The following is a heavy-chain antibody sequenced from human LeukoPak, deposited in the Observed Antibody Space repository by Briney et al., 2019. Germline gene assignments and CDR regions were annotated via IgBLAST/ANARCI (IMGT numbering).Heavy chain of an antibody. Sequence: PGGSLRLSCAASGFTFSSYAMSWVRQAPGKGLEWVPEISGSGGSTYYADSVKGRFTISRDNSKNTLYLQMNSLRPEDTALYYCARDGNSGYDLTYYYGMDVWGQGTTVTVSS. CDR2: ISGSGGST. V-gene: IGHV3-23*01. CDR3: ARDGNSGYDLTYYYGMDV. J-gene: IGHJ6*02. CDR1: GFTFSSYA. D-gene: IGHD5-12*01.